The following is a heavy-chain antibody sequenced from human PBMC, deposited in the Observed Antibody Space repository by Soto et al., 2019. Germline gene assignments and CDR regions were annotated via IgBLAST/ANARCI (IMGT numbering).Heavy chain of an antibody. CDR3: ARSRGSNGWFDP. CDR2: MNPDSGNT. D-gene: IGHD2-8*01. J-gene: IGHJ5*02. Sequence: ASVKVSCKASGYTFTNYDINWVRQATGQGLEWVGWMNPDSGNTGYAQKFQGRVTMTRNTSINTVYMELSSLRSEDTAVYYCARSRGSNGWFDPWGQGTLVTVSS. CDR1: GYTFTNYD. V-gene: IGHV1-8*01.